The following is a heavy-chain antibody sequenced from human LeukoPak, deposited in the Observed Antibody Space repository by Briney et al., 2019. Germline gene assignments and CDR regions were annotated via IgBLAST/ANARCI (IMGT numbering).Heavy chain of an antibody. CDR2: ISGSGGST. J-gene: IGHJ3*02. D-gene: IGHD3-3*01. V-gene: IGHV3-23*01. CDR3: AKFLQWLLLPNDAFDI. Sequence: GGSLRLSCAASGFTFSSYAMSWVRQAPGKGLEWVLAISGSGGSTYYADSVKGRFTISRDNSKNTLYLQMNSLRAEDTAVYYCAKFLQWLLLPNDAFDIWGQGTMVTVSS. CDR1: GFTFSSYA.